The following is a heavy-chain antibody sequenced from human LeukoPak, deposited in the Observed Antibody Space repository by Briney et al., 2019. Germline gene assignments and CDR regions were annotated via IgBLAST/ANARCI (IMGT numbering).Heavy chain of an antibody. CDR3: ARGHSGSYYNWFDP. J-gene: IGHJ5*02. D-gene: IGHD1-26*01. CDR2: ISYDGSNK. CDR1: GFTFSSYG. Sequence: GGSLRLSCAASGFTFSSYGMHWVRQAPGKGLEWVAVISYDGSNKFYGDSVKGRFTISRDNAKNTLYLQMNSLRAEDTAVYYCARGHSGSYYNWFDPWGQGTLVTVSS. V-gene: IGHV3-30*03.